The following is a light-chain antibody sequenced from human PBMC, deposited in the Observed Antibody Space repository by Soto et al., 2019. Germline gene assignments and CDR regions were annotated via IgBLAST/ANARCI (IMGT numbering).Light chain of an antibody. CDR3: QQTFSAPFT. CDR2: VTS. CDR1: QSISNF. Sequence: DLQMTQSPSPLSASVGDKVNITCRASQSISNFLNWYQQKPGSAPKLLIFVTSNLQSGVPSRFSGGGSGTHFTLTIDSLQPEDFATYHCQQTFSAPFTFGPGTTVDAK. J-gene: IGKJ3*01. V-gene: IGKV1-39*01.